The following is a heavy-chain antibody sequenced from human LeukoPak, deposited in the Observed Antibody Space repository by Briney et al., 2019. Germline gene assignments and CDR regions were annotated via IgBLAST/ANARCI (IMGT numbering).Heavy chain of an antibody. CDR3: ARGSSSSLPA. J-gene: IGHJ4*02. Sequence: GGSLRLSCAAPGFTFSSYWMHWVRQAPGMGLVWVSRINTDGSSTTYADSVKGRFTISRDSAKNTLYLQMNSLRAEDTAVYYCARGSSSSLPAGGQGTLVTVSS. CDR1: GFTFSSYW. CDR2: INTDGSST. V-gene: IGHV3-74*01. D-gene: IGHD6-13*01.